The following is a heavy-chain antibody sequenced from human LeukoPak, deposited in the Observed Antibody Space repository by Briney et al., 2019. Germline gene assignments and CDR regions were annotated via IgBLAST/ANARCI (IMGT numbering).Heavy chain of an antibody. CDR3: ARGIRYYYDSSGYYPLNWFDP. Sequence: PSETLSLTCTVSGGSISSFYWSWIRQPPGKGLEWIGYIYHSGSAKYNPSLKSRVTISVDTSKNQFSLKLSSVTAADTAVYYCARGIRYYYDSSGYYPLNWFDPWGQGTLVTVSS. D-gene: IGHD3-22*01. CDR2: IYHSGSA. V-gene: IGHV4-59*12. J-gene: IGHJ5*02. CDR1: GGSISSFY.